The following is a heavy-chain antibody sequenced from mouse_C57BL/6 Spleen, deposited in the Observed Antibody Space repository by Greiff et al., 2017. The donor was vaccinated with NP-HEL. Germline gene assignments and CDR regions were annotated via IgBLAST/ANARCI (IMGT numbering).Heavy chain of an antibody. J-gene: IGHJ2*01. V-gene: IGHV1-82*01. CDR1: GYAFSSSW. CDR3: ARGAQATCD. CDR2: IYPGDGDT. D-gene: IGHD3-2*02. Sequence: QVQLQQSGPELVKPGASVKISCKASGYAFSSSWMNWVKQRPGTGLEWIGRIYPGDGDTNYNGKFKGKATLTADKSSSTAYMQLSSLTSEDSAVYCCARGAQATCDWGQGATLTVAS.